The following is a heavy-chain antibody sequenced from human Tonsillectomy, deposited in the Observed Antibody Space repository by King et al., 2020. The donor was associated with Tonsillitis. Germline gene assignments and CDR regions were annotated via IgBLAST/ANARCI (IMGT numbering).Heavy chain of an antibody. V-gene: IGHV1-69*01. J-gene: IGHJ4*02. Sequence: QLVQSGAEVKKPGSSVKVSCKASGGTFSNYAISWVRQAPGQGLEWMGGIIPIFGTADYAQKFQGRVPITADESTSTAYMELSSLRSEDTAVYYCARRGLQLVPNYFYYWGQGTLVTVSS. CDR2: IIPIFGTA. CDR1: GGTFSNYA. D-gene: IGHD6-13*01. CDR3: ARRGLQLVPNYFYY.